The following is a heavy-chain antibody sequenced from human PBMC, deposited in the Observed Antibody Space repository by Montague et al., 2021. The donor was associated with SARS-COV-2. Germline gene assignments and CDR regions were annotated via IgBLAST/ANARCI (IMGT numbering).Heavy chain of an antibody. CDR2: INHSGST. CDR1: GWSFSGYY. Sequence: SETLSLTCAVYGWSFSGYYLTWIRQPPGKGREWIGEINHSGSTNYNPSLKRRVTISVDTSKNQFSLKLRSVTAADTAVYYCARGQPPRITFGGIISYGLDAWGKGTTVTVS. V-gene: IGHV4-34*01. J-gene: IGHJ6*01. CDR3: ARGQPPRITFGGIISYGLDA. D-gene: IGHD3-16*02.